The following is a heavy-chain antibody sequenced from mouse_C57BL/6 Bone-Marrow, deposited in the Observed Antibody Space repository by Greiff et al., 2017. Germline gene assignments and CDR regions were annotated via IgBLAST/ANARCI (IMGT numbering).Heavy chain of an antibody. CDR2: ISYDGSN. V-gene: IGHV3-6*01. J-gene: IGHJ2*01. CDR3: AREGDDGRSYGRD. CDR1: GYSITSGYY. D-gene: IGHD1-1*01. Sequence: VQLKESGPGLVKPSQSLSLTCSVTGYSITSGYYWYWIRQFPGNKLEWMGYISYDGSNNYNPSLKNRISITRDTSKNQFFLKLISVTTEDTATYYCAREGDDGRSYGRDWGQGTTLTVSA.